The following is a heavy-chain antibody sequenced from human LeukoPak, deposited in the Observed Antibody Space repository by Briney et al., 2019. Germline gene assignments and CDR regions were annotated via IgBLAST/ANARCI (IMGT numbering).Heavy chain of an antibody. J-gene: IGHJ4*02. D-gene: IGHD3-16*01. V-gene: IGHV1-3*01. CDR3: ARDSLYDYVWGSYGLGDY. Sequence: ASVKVSCKASGYTFTSYAMHWVRQAPGQRLEWMGWINAGNGNTKYSQKFQGRVTITRDTSASTAYMELSSLRSEDTAVYYCARDSLYDYVWGSYGLGDYWGQGTLVTVSS. CDR1: GYTFTSYA. CDR2: INAGNGNT.